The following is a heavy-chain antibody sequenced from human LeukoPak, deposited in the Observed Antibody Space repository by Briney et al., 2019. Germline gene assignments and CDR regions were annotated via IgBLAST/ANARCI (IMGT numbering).Heavy chain of an antibody. CDR3: ARASYQDSSVYYY. D-gene: IGHD3-22*01. CDR2: IHHSGRT. V-gene: IGHV4-38-2*02. CDR1: GYSISRGYY. J-gene: IGHJ4*02. Sequence: SGTLSLTCPFSGYSISRGYYWGWIRQPPGKGLEGIGTIHHSGRTYYNPSLMSRVTMSLDTSKNQFSLKLSSVTAADTAVYYCARASYQDSSVYYYWGQGTLVTVSS.